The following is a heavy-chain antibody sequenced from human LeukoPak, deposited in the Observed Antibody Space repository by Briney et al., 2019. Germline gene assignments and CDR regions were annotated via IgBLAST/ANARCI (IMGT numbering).Heavy chain of an antibody. D-gene: IGHD2-8*01. V-gene: IGHV3-48*03. CDR2: ISSSGSTI. CDR1: GFTFSSYE. J-gene: IGHJ4*02. CDR3: ARLGYCTNGVCSNFDY. Sequence: PGGSLRLSCAASGFTFSSYEMNWVRQAPGKGLEWVSYISSSGSTIYYADSVKGRFTISRDNAKNSLYLQMNSLRAEDTAVYYCARLGYCTNGVCSNFDYWGQGTLVTVSS.